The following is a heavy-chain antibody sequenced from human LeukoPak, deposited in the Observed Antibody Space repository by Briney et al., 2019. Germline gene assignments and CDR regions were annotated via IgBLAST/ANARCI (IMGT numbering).Heavy chain of an antibody. J-gene: IGHJ5*02. CDR3: AKGPLRSKNNWFDP. CDR2: IIPIFGTA. V-gene: IGHV1-69*13. Sequence: SVKVSCKASGGTFSSYAISWVRQAPGQGLEWMGGIIPIFGTANYAQKFQGRVTITADESTSTAYMELSSLRSEDTAVYYCAKGPLRSKNNWFDPWGQGTLVIVSS. D-gene: IGHD4-17*01. CDR1: GGTFSSYA.